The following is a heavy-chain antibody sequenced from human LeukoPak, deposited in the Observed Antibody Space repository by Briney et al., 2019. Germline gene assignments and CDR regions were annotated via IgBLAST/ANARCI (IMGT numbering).Heavy chain of an antibody. D-gene: IGHD3-16*01. CDR3: TTRACHAGGCSSSFYYYYGLHF. V-gene: IGHV1-69*13. Sequence: SVKVSCKASGNSISNYAVSWVRQAPGQGFEWMGGIIPIFGTADYAQKFQGRVTITADQSMSTTYMALSSLKSEDTATYYCTTRACHAGGCSSSFYYYYGLHFWGQGTTVSVSS. CDR1: GNSISNYA. CDR2: IIPIFGTA. J-gene: IGHJ6*02.